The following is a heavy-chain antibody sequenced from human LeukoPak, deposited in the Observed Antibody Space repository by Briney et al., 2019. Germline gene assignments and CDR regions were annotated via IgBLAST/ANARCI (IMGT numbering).Heavy chain of an antibody. CDR2: IWYDGSKK. V-gene: IGHV3-33*01. Sequence: GKSLRLSCVASGFTFNTYGMHWVRQAPGKGLEWVAVIWYDGSKKYYADSVNGRFTISRDDSKNTLYLQMSGLRADDTAVYYCASAYSAGWFGYWGQGTPVTVSS. J-gene: IGHJ5*01. D-gene: IGHD3-16*01. CDR3: ASAYSAGWFGY. CDR1: GFTFNTYG.